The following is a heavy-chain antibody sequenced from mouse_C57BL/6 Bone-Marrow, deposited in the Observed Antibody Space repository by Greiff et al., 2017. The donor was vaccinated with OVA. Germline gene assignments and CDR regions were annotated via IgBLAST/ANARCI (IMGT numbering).Heavy chain of an antibody. V-gene: IGHV1-19*01. CDR3: ARSTYDLPWFAY. J-gene: IGHJ3*01. D-gene: IGHD2-3*01. Sequence: EVQLQQSGPVLVKPGASVKMSCKASGYTFTDYYMNWVKQSHGKSLEWIGVINPYNGGTSYNQKFKGKATLTVDKSSSTAYMELNSLTSEDSAVYYCARSTYDLPWFAYWGQGTLVTVSA. CDR1: GYTFTDYY. CDR2: INPYNGGT.